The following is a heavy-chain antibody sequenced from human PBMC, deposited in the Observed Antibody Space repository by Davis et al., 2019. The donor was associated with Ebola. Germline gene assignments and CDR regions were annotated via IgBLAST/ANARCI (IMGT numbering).Heavy chain of an antibody. CDR3: ASVVPVSYGKTHPSFDY. J-gene: IGHJ4*02. D-gene: IGHD4-17*01. CDR1: GFTFGDYA. V-gene: IGHV4-34*01. CDR2: INHSGST. Sequence: PGGSLRLSCAASGFTFGDYAMSWIRQPPGKGLEWIGEINHSGSTNYNPSLKSRVTISVDTSKNQFSLKLSSVTAADTAVYYCASVVPVSYGKTHPSFDYWGQGTLVTVSS.